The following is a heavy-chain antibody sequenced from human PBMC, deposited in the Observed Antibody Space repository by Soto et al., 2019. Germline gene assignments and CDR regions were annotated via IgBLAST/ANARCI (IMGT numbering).Heavy chain of an antibody. V-gene: IGHV4-59*01. CDR2: IYYSGST. CDR1: GGSISSYY. CDR3: ARGISSGHTLDAFDI. Sequence: ETLSLTCTVSGGSISSYYWSWIRQPPGKGLEWIGYIYYSGSTNYNPSLKSRVTISVDTSKNQFSLKLSSVTAADTAVYYCARGISSGHTLDAFDIWGQGTMVTVSS. D-gene: IGHD3-22*01. J-gene: IGHJ3*02.